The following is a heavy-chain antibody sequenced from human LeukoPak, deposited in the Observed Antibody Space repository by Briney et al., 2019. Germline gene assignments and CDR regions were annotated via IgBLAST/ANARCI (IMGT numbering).Heavy chain of an antibody. V-gene: IGHV3-7*01. CDR3: ARDVYSWYPLFGYY. Sequence: GGSLRLSCAASGFTFSSYWMSWVRQAPGKGLGWVANIKQDGSEKYYVASVKGRFTISRDNAKNSLYLQMNSLRAEDTAVYYCARDVYSWYPLFGYYWGQGTLVTVSS. J-gene: IGHJ4*02. CDR1: GFTFSSYW. D-gene: IGHD6-13*01. CDR2: IKQDGSEK.